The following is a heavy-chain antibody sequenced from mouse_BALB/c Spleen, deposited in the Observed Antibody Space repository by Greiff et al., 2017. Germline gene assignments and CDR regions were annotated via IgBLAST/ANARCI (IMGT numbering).Heavy chain of an antibody. D-gene: IGHD2-4*01. CDR2: ISSGSSTI. V-gene: IGHV5-17*02. CDR3: ARSYYDYDEGGYYFDY. Sequence: EVQRVESGGGLVQPGGSRKLSCAASGFTFSSFGMHWVRQAPEKGLEWVAYISSGSSTIYYADTVKGRFTISRDNPKNTLFLQMTSLRSEDTAMYYCARSYYDYDEGGYYFDYWGQGTTLTVSS. J-gene: IGHJ2*01. CDR1: GFTFSSFG.